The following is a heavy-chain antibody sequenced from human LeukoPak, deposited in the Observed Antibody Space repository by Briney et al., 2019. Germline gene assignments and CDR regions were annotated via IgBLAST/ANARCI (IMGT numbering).Heavy chain of an antibody. CDR3: VRVKGTYFDF. Sequence: GGSLRLSCAASGFPFSSYSMNWVRQAPGKGLEWVSYISASGSNIYYLDSVKGRFTVSRNNAMNSLFLQMDRPRAEDTAVYYCVRVKGTYFDFWGQGTLVTVSS. CDR2: ISASGSNI. J-gene: IGHJ4*02. V-gene: IGHV3-48*01. CDR1: GFPFSSYS. D-gene: IGHD1-1*01.